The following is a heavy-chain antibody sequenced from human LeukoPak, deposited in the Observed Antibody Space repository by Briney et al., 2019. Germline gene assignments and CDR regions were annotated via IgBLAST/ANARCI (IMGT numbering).Heavy chain of an antibody. Sequence: SETLSLTCAVYGGSFSGYYWSWIRQPPGKGLEWIGEINHSGSTNYNPSLKSRVTISVDTSKNQFSLKLSSVTAADTAVYYCAREAFGDIVAAHDYWGQGTLVTVSS. CDR3: AREAFGDIVAAHDY. D-gene: IGHD5-12*01. J-gene: IGHJ4*02. CDR2: INHSGST. CDR1: GGSFSGYY. V-gene: IGHV4-34*01.